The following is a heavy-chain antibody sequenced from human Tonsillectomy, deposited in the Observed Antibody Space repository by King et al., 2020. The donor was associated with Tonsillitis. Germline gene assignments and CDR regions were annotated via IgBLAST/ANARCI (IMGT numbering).Heavy chain of an antibody. CDR2: VSGSGGTT. D-gene: IGHD3-16*01. Sequence: VQLVESGGGLVQPGGSLRLSCAASGFTFSSYAMAWVRQAPGKGLEWVSAVSGSGGTTYYADSVKGRFTISRDNSKNALYLQMNSLRAEDAAIYYCAKGLTGGRGSGAFDIWGQGTMVTVSS. CDR1: GFTFSSYA. J-gene: IGHJ3*02. CDR3: AKGLTGGRGSGAFDI. V-gene: IGHV3-23*04.